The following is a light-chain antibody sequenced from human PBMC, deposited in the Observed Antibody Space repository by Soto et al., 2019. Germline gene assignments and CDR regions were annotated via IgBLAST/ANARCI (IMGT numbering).Light chain of an antibody. J-gene: IGKJ4*02. CDR3: QQRSSWPLT. CDR2: GAS. Sequence: EIVLAQSPGTLSLSPGERASLSCRASQAVGGTYLAWYQHKPGQAPRLLIYGASNRAAGIPDRFGGSGSGTDFTLTISRLEPEDFAVYFCQQRSSWPLTFGGGTKVDIK. V-gene: IGKV3D-20*02. CDR1: QAVGGTY.